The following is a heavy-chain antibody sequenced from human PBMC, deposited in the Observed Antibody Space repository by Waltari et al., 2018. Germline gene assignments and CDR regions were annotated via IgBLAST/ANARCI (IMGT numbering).Heavy chain of an antibody. CDR1: GGSISSYY. CDR2: IYTRGST. D-gene: IGHD5-18*01. V-gene: IGHV4-4*09. CDR3: ARGKGYSYGYYYMDV. J-gene: IGHJ6*03. Sequence: QVQLQESGPGLVKPSETLSLTCTVSGGSISSYYWSWIRQPPGKGLEWIGYIYTRGSTNYNPYLKSRVTISVDTSKNQFSLKLSSVTAADTAVYYCARGKGYSYGYYYMDVWGKGTTVTVSS.